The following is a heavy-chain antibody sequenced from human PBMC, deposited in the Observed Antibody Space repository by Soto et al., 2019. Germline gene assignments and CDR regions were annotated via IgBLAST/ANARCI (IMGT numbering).Heavy chain of an antibody. Sequence: SVKVSCKASGGTFSSYTISWVRQAPGQGLEWMGRIIPILGIANYAQKFQGRVTITADKSTSTAYMELSSLRSEDTAVYYCVRALDSVSSRDYWGQGTLVTVSS. V-gene: IGHV1-69*02. CDR3: VRALDSVSSRDY. CDR1: GGTFSSYT. CDR2: IIPILGIA. J-gene: IGHJ4*02. D-gene: IGHD3-9*01.